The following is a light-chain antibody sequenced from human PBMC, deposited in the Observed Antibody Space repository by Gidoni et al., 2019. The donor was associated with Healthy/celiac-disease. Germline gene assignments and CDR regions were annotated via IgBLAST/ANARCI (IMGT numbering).Light chain of an antibody. Sequence: EIVMTQSPATLSVSPGERATLSCRASQSVSSNLAWYQQKPGQAPRLLIYGASTRATGIPARFSGSVSGTEFTLTFSSLQSEDFAVYYCQQYNNWPRDTFGQGTRLEIK. CDR2: GAS. CDR3: QQYNNWPRDT. J-gene: IGKJ5*01. CDR1: QSVSSN. V-gene: IGKV3D-15*01.